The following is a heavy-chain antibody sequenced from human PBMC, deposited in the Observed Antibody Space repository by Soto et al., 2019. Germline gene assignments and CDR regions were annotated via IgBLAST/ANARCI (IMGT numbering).Heavy chain of an antibody. D-gene: IGHD4-17*01. CDR2: IYSAGTT. Sequence: GGSLRLSCAVSGFTVTNKYMSWVRQAPGKGLEWVSVIYSAGTTNYADSVKGRFTISRDSSKNTLYLQMNGLRAEDTARYYCASRTHGDWNSLDYWGQGALVTVSS. CDR1: GFTVTNKY. CDR3: ASRTHGDWNSLDY. J-gene: IGHJ4*02. V-gene: IGHV3-66*01.